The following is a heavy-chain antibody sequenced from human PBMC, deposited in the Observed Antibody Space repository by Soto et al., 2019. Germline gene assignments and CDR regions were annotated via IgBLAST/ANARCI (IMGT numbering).Heavy chain of an antibody. CDR1: GYTFTSYG. V-gene: IGHV1-18*01. Sequence: ATVKVSCKSSGYTFTSYGISWVRQAPGQGLEWMGWISAYNGNTNYAQKLQGRVTMTTDTSTSTAYMELRSLRSDDTAVYYCARDGETAMVTGDDAFESWGQGAMVTVS. CDR2: ISAYNGNT. CDR3: ARDGETAMVTGDDAFES. D-gene: IGHD5-18*01. J-gene: IGHJ3*02.